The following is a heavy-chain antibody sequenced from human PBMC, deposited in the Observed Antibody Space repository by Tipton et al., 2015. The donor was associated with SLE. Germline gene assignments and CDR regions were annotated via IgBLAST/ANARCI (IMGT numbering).Heavy chain of an antibody. Sequence: GSLRLSCAASGFTVSREYMNWVRQAPGRGLEWVSVLYSGGDTYYADSVRGRFTISRDNSRNTLYLQMNSLRGEDTAVYYCARDGVIPLWYFDLWGRGTLVTVSS. CDR3: ARDGVIPLWYFDL. J-gene: IGHJ2*01. CDR2: LYSGGDT. V-gene: IGHV3-66*01. CDR1: GFTVSREY. D-gene: IGHD2-21*01.